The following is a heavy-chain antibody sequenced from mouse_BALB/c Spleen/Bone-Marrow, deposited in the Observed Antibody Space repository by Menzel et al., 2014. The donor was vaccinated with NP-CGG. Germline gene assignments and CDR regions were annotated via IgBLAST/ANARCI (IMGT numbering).Heavy chain of an antibody. J-gene: IGHJ4*01. V-gene: IGHV6-6*02. Sequence: EVQLVESGGGLVQPGGSMKLSCVASGFTFSNYWTNWVRQSPEKGLEWVAEIRLKSNNYATHYAESVKGRFTIARDDSKSSVYLQMNNLRAEDTGIYYCTRVMDYWGQGTSVTVSS. CDR1: GFTFSNYW. CDR2: IRLKSNNYAT. CDR3: TRVMDY.